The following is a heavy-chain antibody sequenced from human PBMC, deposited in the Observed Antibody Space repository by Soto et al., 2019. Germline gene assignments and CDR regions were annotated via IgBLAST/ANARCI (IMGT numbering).Heavy chain of an antibody. V-gene: IGHV5-51*01. CDR3: ARSVDTAMGFDY. D-gene: IGHD5-18*01. CDR1: GYSFTSYW. Sequence: EFLKISYKCAGYSFTSYWIGWVRQMPGKGLEWMGIIYPGDSDTRYSPSFQGQVTISADKSISTAYLQWSSLKASDTAMYYCARSVDTAMGFDYWGQGTLVTVSS. CDR2: IYPGDSDT. J-gene: IGHJ4*02.